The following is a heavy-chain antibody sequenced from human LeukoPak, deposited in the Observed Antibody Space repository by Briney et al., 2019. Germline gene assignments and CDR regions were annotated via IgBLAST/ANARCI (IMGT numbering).Heavy chain of an antibody. V-gene: IGHV1-18*01. CDR2: ISAYNGNT. D-gene: IGHD3-22*01. CDR3: ARDTAPNDSSGYPDDY. Sequence: GASVKVSCKASGYISATYGISWVRQAPGQGLEWMGWISAYNGNTNYAQKFQGRVTMTTDTSTSTAYMELRRLRSDDTAVYYCARDTAPNDSSGYPDDYWGQGTLVTVSS. CDR1: GYISATYG. J-gene: IGHJ4*02.